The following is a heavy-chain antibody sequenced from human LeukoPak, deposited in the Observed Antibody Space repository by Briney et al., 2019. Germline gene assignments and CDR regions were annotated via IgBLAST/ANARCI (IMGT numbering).Heavy chain of an antibody. D-gene: IGHD5-18*01. CDR1: GYTFTRYY. CDR3: AGEFAAMVTKAFDI. CDR2: INPSGGST. Sequence: GASVKVSCKASGYTFTRYYMHWVRQAPGQGLEWMAMINPSGGSTTYAQKFQGRVTMTTDTSTRTVYMEQSSLRFEDTAVYYCAGEFAAMVTKAFDIWGPGTMVTVSS. V-gene: IGHV1-46*01. J-gene: IGHJ3*02.